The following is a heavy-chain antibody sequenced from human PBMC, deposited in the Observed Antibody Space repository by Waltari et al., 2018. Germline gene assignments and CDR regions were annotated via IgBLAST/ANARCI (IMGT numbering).Heavy chain of an antibody. CDR3: ASSGSYGY. CDR2: IKQDGSEK. Sequence: EVQLVESGGGLVQPGGSLRLSCAASGFTFSSYAMSWVRQAPGKGLEWVANIKQDGSEKYYVDSVKGRFTISRDNAKNSLYLQMNSLRAEDTAVYYCASSGSYGYWGQGTLVTVSS. CDR1: GFTFSSYA. V-gene: IGHV3-7*01. D-gene: IGHD1-26*01. J-gene: IGHJ4*02.